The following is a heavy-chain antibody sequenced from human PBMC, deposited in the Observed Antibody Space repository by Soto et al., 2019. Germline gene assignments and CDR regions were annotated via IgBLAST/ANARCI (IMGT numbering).Heavy chain of an antibody. V-gene: IGHV4-34*01. J-gene: IGHJ5*02. CDR3: ARGRVVLLWFGDHNWFDP. D-gene: IGHD3-10*01. Sequence: QVQLQQWGAGLLKPSETLSLTCAVYGGSFSGYYWSWIRQPPGKGLEWIGEINHSGSTNYNPSLKSRVTISVDTSKNQFSLKLGSVTAADTAVYYCARGRVVLLWFGDHNWFDPWGQGTLVTVSS. CDR2: INHSGST. CDR1: GGSFSGYY.